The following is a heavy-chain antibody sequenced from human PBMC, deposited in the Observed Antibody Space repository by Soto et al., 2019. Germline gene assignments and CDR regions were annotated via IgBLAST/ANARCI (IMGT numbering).Heavy chain of an antibody. CDR2: INPNSGGT. J-gene: IGHJ6*02. CDR3: ARDSTHPHYGMDV. CDR1: GYTFTGYY. V-gene: IGHV1-2*04. Sequence: ASVKVSCKASGYTFTGYYMHWVRQAPGQGLEWMGWINPNSGGTNYAQKFQGWVTMTRDTSISTAYMELSRLRSDDTAVYYCARDSTHPHYGMDVWGQGTTVTVSS.